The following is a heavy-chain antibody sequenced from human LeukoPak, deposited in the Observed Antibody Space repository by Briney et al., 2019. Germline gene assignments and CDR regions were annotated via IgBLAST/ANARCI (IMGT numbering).Heavy chain of an antibody. V-gene: IGHV4-59*01. CDR1: GGSISSYY. CDR2: IYYSGST. J-gene: IGHJ3*02. CDR3: ARAPRTTVTTSEAFDI. Sequence: PSETLSLTCTVSGGSISSYYWSWIRQPPGKGLEWIGYIYYSGSTNYNPSLKSRVTISVDTSKNQFSLKLSSVTAADTAVYYCARAPRTTVTTSEAFDIWGQGTMVTVSS. D-gene: IGHD4-17*01.